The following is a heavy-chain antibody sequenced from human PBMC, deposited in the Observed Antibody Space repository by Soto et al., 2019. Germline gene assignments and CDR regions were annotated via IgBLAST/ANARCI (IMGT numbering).Heavy chain of an antibody. D-gene: IGHD6-19*01. CDR2: ISYDGSNK. J-gene: IGHJ4*02. Sequence: GGSLRLSCAASGFTFSSYAMHWVRQAPGKGLEWVAVISYDGSNKYYADSVKGRFTISRDNSKNTLYLQMNSLRAEDTAVYYCARDGAGSGWTFDYWGQGTLVTVSS. V-gene: IGHV3-30-3*01. CDR1: GFTFSSYA. CDR3: ARDGAGSGWTFDY.